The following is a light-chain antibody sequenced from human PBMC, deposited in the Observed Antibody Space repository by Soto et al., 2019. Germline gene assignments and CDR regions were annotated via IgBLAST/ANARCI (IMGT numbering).Light chain of an antibody. CDR1: QDISNY. J-gene: IGKJ1*01. V-gene: IGKV1-33*01. CDR3: QQYDNLPWT. Sequence: DIQMTQSPSSLSASVGDRVTITCQASQDISNYLNWYQQKPGKAPKLLIYDASNLETGVPSRFSGSGSGKDFTFTISSLQPEDIETYYCQQYDNLPWTFGQGTKVEIK. CDR2: DAS.